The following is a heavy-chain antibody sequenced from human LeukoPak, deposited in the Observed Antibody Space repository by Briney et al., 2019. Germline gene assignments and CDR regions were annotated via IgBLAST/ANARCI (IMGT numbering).Heavy chain of an antibody. V-gene: IGHV1-46*01. D-gene: IGHD3-3*01. CDR2: INPSGGST. CDR3: ARDRMYYDFWSGYTLPDYGMDV. CDR1: GYTFTSYY. J-gene: IGHJ6*02. Sequence: ASVKVSCKASGYTFTSYYMHWVRQAPGQGLEWMGIINPSGGSTSYAQKFQGRVIMTRDTSTSTVYMELSSLRSEDTAVYYCARDRMYYDFWSGYTLPDYGMDVWGQGTTVTVSS.